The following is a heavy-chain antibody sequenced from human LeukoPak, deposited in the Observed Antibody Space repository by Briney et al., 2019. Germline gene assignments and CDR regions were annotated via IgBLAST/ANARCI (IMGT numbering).Heavy chain of an antibody. Sequence: GGSLRLSCAASGFTFSSFGMHWVRQAPGRGLEWVALILYDEKYYADSVKGRFTISRDNSRNTLYLQMDSLRAEDTAVYYCARYCSGGCYSGVDYWGQGTLVPVPS. CDR2: ILYDEK. D-gene: IGHD2-15*01. CDR3: ARYCSGGCYSGVDY. V-gene: IGHV3-33*05. J-gene: IGHJ4*02. CDR1: GFTFSSFG.